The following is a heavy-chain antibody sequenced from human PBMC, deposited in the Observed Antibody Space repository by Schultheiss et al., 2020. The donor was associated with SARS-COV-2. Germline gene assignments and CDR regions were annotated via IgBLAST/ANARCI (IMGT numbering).Heavy chain of an antibody. CDR2: IWYDGSNK. D-gene: IGHD2/OR15-2a*01. Sequence: GGSLRLSCAASGFTFSSYGMHWVRQAPGKGLEWVAVIWYDGSNKYYADSVKGRFTISRDNSKNTLYLQMNSLRAEDTAVYYCARELSIAGKYGMDVWGQGTTVTVSS. V-gene: IGHV3-33*08. CDR3: ARELSIAGKYGMDV. CDR1: GFTFSSYG. J-gene: IGHJ6*02.